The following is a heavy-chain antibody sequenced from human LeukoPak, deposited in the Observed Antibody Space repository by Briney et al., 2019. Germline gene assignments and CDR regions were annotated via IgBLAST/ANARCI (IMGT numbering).Heavy chain of an antibody. CDR3: AVVGALWGWY. Sequence: ASVKVSCKASGYTFTSYDINWVRQATGQGLEWMGWKNPNSGDTGYAQKFQGRVTMTRDTSISTAYMELSRLRSDDTAVYYCAVVGALWGWYWGQGTLVTVSS. J-gene: IGHJ4*02. CDR2: KNPNSGDT. V-gene: IGHV1-8*01. D-gene: IGHD1-26*01. CDR1: GYTFTSYD.